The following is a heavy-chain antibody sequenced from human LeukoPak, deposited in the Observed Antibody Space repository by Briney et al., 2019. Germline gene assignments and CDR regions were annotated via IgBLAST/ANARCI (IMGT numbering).Heavy chain of an antibody. V-gene: IGHV1-2*02. Sequence: ASVKVSRKASGYTFTGYYMHWVRQAPGQGLEWMGWINPNSGGTNYAQKFQGRVTMTRDTSISTAYMELSRLRSDDTAVYYCARDWGRQSPRPLYYFDYWGQGTLVTVSS. CDR3: ARDWGRQSPRPLYYFDY. CDR2: INPNSGGT. J-gene: IGHJ4*02. D-gene: IGHD6-6*01. CDR1: GYTFTGYY.